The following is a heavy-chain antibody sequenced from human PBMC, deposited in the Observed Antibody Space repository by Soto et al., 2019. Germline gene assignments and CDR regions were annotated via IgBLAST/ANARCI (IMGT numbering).Heavy chain of an antibody. J-gene: IGHJ4*02. CDR1: GYTFTSYG. D-gene: IGHD5-18*01. CDR3: ARDAIGYSYGTHGVY. CDR2: ISAYNGNT. V-gene: IGHV1-18*01. Sequence: QVQLVQSGAEVKKPGASVKVSCKASGYTFTSYGISWVRQAPGQGLEWMGWISAYNGNTNYAQKLQGRVTMTTDPSTSTAYMELRSLRSDDTAVYYCARDAIGYSYGTHGVYWGQGTLVTVSS.